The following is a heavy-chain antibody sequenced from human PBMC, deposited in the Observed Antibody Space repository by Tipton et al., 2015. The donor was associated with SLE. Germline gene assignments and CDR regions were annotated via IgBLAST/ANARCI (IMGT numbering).Heavy chain of an antibody. CDR1: GGSFSGYY. CDR2: INHSGST. CDR3: ARDGGYGSGSYTAFDI. D-gene: IGHD3-10*01. V-gene: IGHV4-34*01. Sequence: TLSLTCAVSGGSFSGYYWSWIRQPPGKGLEWIGEINHSGSTNHNPSLKSRVTISVDTSKNQFSLKLSSVTAADTAVYYCARDGGYGSGSYTAFDIWGQGTMVTVSS. J-gene: IGHJ3*02.